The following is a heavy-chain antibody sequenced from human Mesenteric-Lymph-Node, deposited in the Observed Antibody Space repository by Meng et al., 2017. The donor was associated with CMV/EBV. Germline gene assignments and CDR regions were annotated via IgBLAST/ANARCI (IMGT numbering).Heavy chain of an antibody. Sequence: ASVKVSCKASGYTFTSYGISWVRQAPGQGLEWMGWISAYNGNTNYAQKLQGRVTMTTDTSTSTAYMELRSLRSEDTAVYYCARGPSSSSWYYYHYYGMDVWGLGTTVTVSS. CDR1: GYTFTSYG. J-gene: IGHJ6*02. D-gene: IGHD6-13*01. CDR2: ISAYNGNT. V-gene: IGHV1-18*01. CDR3: ARGPSSSSWYYYHYYGMDV.